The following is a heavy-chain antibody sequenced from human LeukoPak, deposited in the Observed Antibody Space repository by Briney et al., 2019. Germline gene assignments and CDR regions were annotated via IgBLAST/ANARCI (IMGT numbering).Heavy chain of an antibody. CDR1: GSSISSYY. Sequence: SETLSLTCTVSGSSISSYYWSWIRQPPGKGLEWIGYIYYSGSTNYNPSLKSRVTISVDTSKNQFSLKLSSVTAADTAVYYCARLIAAYYYDSSGYFDYWGQGTLVTVSS. J-gene: IGHJ4*02. V-gene: IGHV4-59*01. D-gene: IGHD3-22*01. CDR3: ARLIAAYYYDSSGYFDY. CDR2: IYYSGST.